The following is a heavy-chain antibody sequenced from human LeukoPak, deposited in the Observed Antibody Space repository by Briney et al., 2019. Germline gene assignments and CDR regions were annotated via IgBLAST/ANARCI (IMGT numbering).Heavy chain of an antibody. CDR1: GFTFSNAW. D-gene: IGHD3-9*01. Sequence: GGSLRLSCAASGFTFSNAWISWVRQAPGKGLEGVGRIKSKTDGGTTDYAAPVKGRFTISRDDSKNTLYLQMNSLKTEDTAVYYCTTEERYSEGTDYWGQGTLVTVSS. CDR2: IKSKTDGGTT. CDR3: TTEERYSEGTDY. J-gene: IGHJ4*02. V-gene: IGHV3-15*01.